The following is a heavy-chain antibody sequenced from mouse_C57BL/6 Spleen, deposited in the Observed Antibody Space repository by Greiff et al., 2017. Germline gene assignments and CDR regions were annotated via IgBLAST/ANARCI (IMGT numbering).Heavy chain of an antibody. J-gene: IGHJ2*01. CDR1: GYSITSGYD. D-gene: IGHD1-1*01. Sequence: EVQLQQSGPGLVKPSQSLSLSCTVTGYSITSGYDWHWIRHFPGNKLEWMGYISYSGSTNYNATLKSRISITHDTSKNHFFLKLNSVTTEDTATYYCARMGDCGSRNYFDYWGQGTPLAVSS. CDR2: ISYSGST. CDR3: ARMGDCGSRNYFDY. V-gene: IGHV3-1*01.